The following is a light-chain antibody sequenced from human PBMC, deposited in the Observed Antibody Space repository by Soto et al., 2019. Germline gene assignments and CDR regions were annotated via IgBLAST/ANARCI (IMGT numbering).Light chain of an antibody. CDR1: QDISNY. CDR3: QQVNSYPLT. V-gene: IGKV1-9*01. Sequence: DIQLTQSPSFLSASVGDRVTITCRASQDISNYLAWYQQKPGKAPKFLLYATSTFQSGVPSRFSGSGSGTQFTLTISSLQPEDLATYDCQQVNSYPLTFGGGTKVEIK. J-gene: IGKJ4*01. CDR2: ATS.